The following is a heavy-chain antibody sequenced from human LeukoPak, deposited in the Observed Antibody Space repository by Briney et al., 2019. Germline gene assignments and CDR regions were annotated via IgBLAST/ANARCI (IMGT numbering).Heavy chain of an antibody. D-gene: IGHD4-17*01. V-gene: IGHV3-30-3*01. CDR2: ISYDGSNK. Sequence: GGSLRLSCAASGFTFSSYAMHWVRQAPGKGLEWVAVISYDGSNKYYADSVKGRFTISRDNSKNTLYLQMNSLRAEDTAVYYCARDLPTGERESNTVTKDYWGQGTLVTVSS. J-gene: IGHJ4*02. CDR3: ARDLPTGERESNTVTKDY. CDR1: GFTFSSYA.